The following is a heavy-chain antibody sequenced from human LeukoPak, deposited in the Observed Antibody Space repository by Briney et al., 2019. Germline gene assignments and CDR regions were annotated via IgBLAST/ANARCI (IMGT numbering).Heavy chain of an antibody. CDR2: INPNSGGT. V-gene: IGHV1-2*02. Sequence: GASVKISCKASRYTFTDYYMHWVRQAPGQGLEWMGWINPNSGGTNYAQKFQGRVTMTRDTSISTAYMELSRLRSDDTAVYYCARAIVVPAASLRYFDLWGRGTLVTVSS. CDR3: ARAIVVPAASLRYFDL. J-gene: IGHJ2*01. D-gene: IGHD2-2*01. CDR1: RYTFTDYY.